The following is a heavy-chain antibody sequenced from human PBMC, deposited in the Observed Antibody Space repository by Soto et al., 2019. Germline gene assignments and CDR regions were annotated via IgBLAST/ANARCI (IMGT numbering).Heavy chain of an antibody. CDR2: INPSGGST. CDR3: ARGSKQQRTLFILPHDAFDI. D-gene: IGHD6-13*01. V-gene: IGHV1-46*01. Sequence: ASVKVSCKASGYTFTSYYMHWVRQAPGQGLEWMGIINPSGGSTSYAQKFLGRVTMTRDTSTSTVYMELSSLRSEDTAVYYCARGSKQQRTLFILPHDAFDIWGQGTMVTVSS. CDR1: GYTFTSYY. J-gene: IGHJ3*02.